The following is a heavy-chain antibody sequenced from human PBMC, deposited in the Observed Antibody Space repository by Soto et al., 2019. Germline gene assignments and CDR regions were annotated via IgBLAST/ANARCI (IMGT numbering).Heavy chain of an antibody. Sequence: AASVKVSCKASGYTFTGYYMNWVRQAPGQGLEWMGWINPKSGNTKYAQKFQGRVTMTRDTSMTTAYMELTRLRSDDTAVFYCARDSSSFAENWLDPWGQGTLVTVSS. CDR2: INPKSGNT. CDR1: GYTFTGYY. CDR3: ARDSSSFAENWLDP. D-gene: IGHD2-2*01. J-gene: IGHJ5*02. V-gene: IGHV1-2*02.